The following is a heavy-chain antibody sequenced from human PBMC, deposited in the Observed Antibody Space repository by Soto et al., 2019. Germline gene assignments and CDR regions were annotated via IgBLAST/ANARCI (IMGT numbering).Heavy chain of an antibody. CDR1: GYTFTSYG. J-gene: IGHJ5*02. CDR2: ISAYNGNT. D-gene: IGHD1-26*01. CDR3: ARGSFYIVGATGFDP. Sequence: ASVKVSCKASGYTFTSYGISWVRQAPGQGLEWMGWISAYNGNTNYAQKLQGRVTMTTDTSTSTAYMELRSLRSDDTAVYYCARGSFYIVGATGFDPWGQGTLVTVSS. V-gene: IGHV1-18*01.